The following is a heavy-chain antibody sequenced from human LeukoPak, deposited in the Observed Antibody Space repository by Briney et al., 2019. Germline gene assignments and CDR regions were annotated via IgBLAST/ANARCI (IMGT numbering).Heavy chain of an antibody. Sequence: PGGSLRLSCAASGFTFGSYGMSWVRQAPGKGLEWVSFITPNADRTSYADSVEGRFTISRDNPRNTLYMQMNSLRDEDTALYYCAIMHGYYDGSGYWDQWGQGTLVTVSS. CDR2: ITPNADRT. CDR3: AIMHGYYDGSGYWDQ. D-gene: IGHD3-22*01. V-gene: IGHV3-23*01. CDR1: GFTFGSYG. J-gene: IGHJ1*01.